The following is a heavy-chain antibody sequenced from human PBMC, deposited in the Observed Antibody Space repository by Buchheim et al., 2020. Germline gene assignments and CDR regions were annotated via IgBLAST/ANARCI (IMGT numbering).Heavy chain of an antibody. Sequence: QVQLVQSGAEVKKPGSSVKVSCKASGGTFSSYTISWVRQAPGQGLEWMGRIIPILGIANYAQKFQGRVTITADKSTSTAYMELSSLRSEDTAVYYCARDLGRSVVVQDYGMDVWGQGTT. CDR3: ARDLGRSVVVQDYGMDV. V-gene: IGHV1-69*08. D-gene: IGHD2-2*01. CDR2: IIPILGIA. CDR1: GGTFSSYT. J-gene: IGHJ6*02.